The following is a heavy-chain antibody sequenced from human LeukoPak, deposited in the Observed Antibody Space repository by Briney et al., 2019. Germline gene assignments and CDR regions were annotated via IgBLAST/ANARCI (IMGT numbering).Heavy chain of an antibody. CDR1: GFTVSKNY. CDR3: ARVGDHFHWYFDL. D-gene: IGHD3-3*02. CDR2: LYSGGST. Sequence: GGSLRLSCAASGFTVSKNYMNWVRQAPGKGLEWVSILYSGGSTYYADSVKGRFTISRDNSNNTLSLQMNSLRAEDTAVYYCARVGDHFHWYFDLWGRGTLVTVSS. J-gene: IGHJ2*01. V-gene: IGHV3-53*01.